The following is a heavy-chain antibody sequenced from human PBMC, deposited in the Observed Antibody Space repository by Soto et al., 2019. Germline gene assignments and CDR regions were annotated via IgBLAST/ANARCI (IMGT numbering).Heavy chain of an antibody. CDR1: GFTFRTYG. Sequence: GGSLRLSCAASGFTFRTYGMLWVRHAPGKGLEWVAVISHDGSNEYYADSVKGRFTISRDNSKNTLYLQMDSLRTEDTAVYYCAKAKGGSGSYYYYYAMDVWGQGTTVTVSS. CDR2: ISHDGSNE. D-gene: IGHD1-26*01. V-gene: IGHV3-30*18. CDR3: AKAKGGSGSYYYYYAMDV. J-gene: IGHJ6*02.